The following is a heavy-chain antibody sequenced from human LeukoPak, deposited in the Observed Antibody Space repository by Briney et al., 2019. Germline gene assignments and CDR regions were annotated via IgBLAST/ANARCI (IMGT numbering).Heavy chain of an antibody. D-gene: IGHD6-6*01. V-gene: IGHV1-69*01. J-gene: IGHJ6*03. CDR1: GGTFSSYA. CDR2: IIPIFGTA. CDR3: ASASYSSSSYYYYYMDV. Sequence: GSSVKVSCKASGGTFSSYAISWVRQAPGQGLEWMGGIIPIFGTANYAQKFQGRVTITADESTSTACMELSSLRSEDTAVYYCASASYSSSSYYYYYMDVWGKGTTVTVSS.